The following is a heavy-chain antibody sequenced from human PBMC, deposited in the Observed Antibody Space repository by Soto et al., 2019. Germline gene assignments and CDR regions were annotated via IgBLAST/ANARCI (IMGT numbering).Heavy chain of an antibody. V-gene: IGHV3-23*01. D-gene: IGHD2-15*01. Sequence: EVQLLESGGGLVQPGGSLRLSCGASGFTFSSYAMSWVRQAPGKGPEWVSAISGSGGSTYYADSVKGRFTVSRDNSKNTLYLQMNSLRAEDTAVYYCAKDRVVAATQPFDYWGQGTLVTVSS. J-gene: IGHJ4*02. CDR2: ISGSGGST. CDR1: GFTFSSYA. CDR3: AKDRVVAATQPFDY.